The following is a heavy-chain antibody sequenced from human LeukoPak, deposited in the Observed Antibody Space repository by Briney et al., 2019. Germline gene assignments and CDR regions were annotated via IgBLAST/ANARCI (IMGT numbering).Heavy chain of an antibody. J-gene: IGHJ6*03. CDR3: ARLTGTYYYYYMDV. Sequence: SETLSLTCTVSGGSISSSCCSWDWIRQPPGKGLEWIGSAHYSGSTYYNPSLKSRVTISVDTSKNQCSLKLSSVTAADTAVYYCARLTGTYYYYYMDVWGKGTTVTVSS. CDR1: GGSISSSCCS. CDR2: AHYSGST. D-gene: IGHD1-7*01. V-gene: IGHV4-39*07.